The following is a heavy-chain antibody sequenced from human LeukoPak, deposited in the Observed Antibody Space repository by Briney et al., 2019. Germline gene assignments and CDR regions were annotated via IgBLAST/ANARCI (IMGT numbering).Heavy chain of an antibody. Sequence: GGSLRLSCAASGFTFSSYGMHWVRQAPGKGLEWVSSISSSSSYIYCADSVKGRFTISRDNAKNSLYLQMNSLRAEDTAVYYCARDVSPIYDSSGYQSAFDIWGQGTMVTVPS. J-gene: IGHJ3*02. CDR1: GFTFSSYG. D-gene: IGHD3-22*01. V-gene: IGHV3-21*01. CDR2: ISSSSSYI. CDR3: ARDVSPIYDSSGYQSAFDI.